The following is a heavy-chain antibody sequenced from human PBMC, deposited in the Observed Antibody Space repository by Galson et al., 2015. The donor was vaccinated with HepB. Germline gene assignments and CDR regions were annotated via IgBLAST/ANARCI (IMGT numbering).Heavy chain of an antibody. CDR1: GFIFSSYA. D-gene: IGHD6-13*01. J-gene: IGHJ4*02. V-gene: IGHV3-7*01. CDR2: IKQDGSEK. CDR3: ARAGQQLPTDY. Sequence: SLRLSCAASGFIFSSYAMHWVRQAPGKGLEWVANIKQDGSEKYYVDSVKGRFTISRDNAKNTLYLQMNSLRAEDTAVYYCARAGQQLPTDYWGRGTLVTVSS.